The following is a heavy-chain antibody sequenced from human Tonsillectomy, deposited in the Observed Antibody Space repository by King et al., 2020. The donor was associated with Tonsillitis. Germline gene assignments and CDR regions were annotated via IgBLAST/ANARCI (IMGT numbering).Heavy chain of an antibody. CDR2: ISSSSSYT. J-gene: IGHJ1*01. D-gene: IGHD3-22*01. V-gene: IGHV3-11*05. Sequence: VQLVESGGGLVKPGGSLRLSCAASGFTFSDYYMSWIRQAPGKGLEWVSYISSSSSYTNYADSVKGRFTISRDNAKNSLYLQMNSLRAEDTAVYYCARAMYYYDPPEYFQHWGQGTLVTVSS. CDR1: GFTFSDYY. CDR3: ARAMYYYDPPEYFQH.